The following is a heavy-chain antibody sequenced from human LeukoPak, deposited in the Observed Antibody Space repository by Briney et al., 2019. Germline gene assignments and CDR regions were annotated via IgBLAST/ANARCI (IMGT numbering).Heavy chain of an antibody. CDR1: GGSISSGSYY. CDR3: ARDFNVRMNYGDYGWFDP. J-gene: IGHJ5*02. D-gene: IGHD4-17*01. V-gene: IGHV4-61*02. CDR2: IYTSGST. Sequence: PSETLSLTCTVSGGSISSGSYYWSWIRQPAGKGLEWIGRIYTSGSTNYNPSLKSRVTISVDTSKNQFSLKLSSVTAADTAVYYCARDFNVRMNYGDYGWFDPWGQGTLVTVSS.